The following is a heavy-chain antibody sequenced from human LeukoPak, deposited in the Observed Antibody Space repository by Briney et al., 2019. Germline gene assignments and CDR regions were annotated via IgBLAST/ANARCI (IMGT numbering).Heavy chain of an antibody. Sequence: GGSLRLSCEASGFIFSSYAMNWVRQAPGKGLEWVSSITTSGGDSFYAYSVKGRITISRDNAKNSLYLQMNSLRAEDTALYYCAREPSGDLCGGTGCHGEEFDIWGQGTMVTVSS. J-gene: IGHJ3*02. CDR1: GFIFSSYA. V-gene: IGHV3-21*01. CDR2: ITTSGGDS. D-gene: IGHD2-15*01. CDR3: AREPSGDLCGGTGCHGEEFDI.